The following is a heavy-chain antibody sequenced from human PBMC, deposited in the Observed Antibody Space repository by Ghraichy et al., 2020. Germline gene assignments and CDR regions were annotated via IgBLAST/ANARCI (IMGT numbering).Heavy chain of an antibody. D-gene: IGHD6-19*01. J-gene: IGHJ6*02. CDR3: VKDRGASCNSIVCSYGMDV. V-gene: IGHV3-43*01. CDR2: INWDGTIT. CDR1: GFNLDEYT. Sequence: GGSLRLSCAASGFNLDEYTMHWVRQAPGKGLEWVSLINWDGTITYYTDSVKGRFTISRDNSKNSLYLQMTSLRGEDTALYYCVKDRGASCNSIVCSYGMDVWGQGTTVTVSS.